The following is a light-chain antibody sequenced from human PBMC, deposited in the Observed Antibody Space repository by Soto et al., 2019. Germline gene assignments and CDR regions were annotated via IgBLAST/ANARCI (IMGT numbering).Light chain of an antibody. Sequence: EIVMTQSPATLSVSPGERATLSCRASQSVSSNLAWYQQKPGQAPTLLIYGASARATGIPARFSGSGSGTEFTLTISSLQSEDFAVYYCQHYNNWPLTFGQGTKLEI. CDR3: QHYNNWPLT. V-gene: IGKV3-15*01. CDR1: QSVSSN. CDR2: GAS. J-gene: IGKJ2*01.